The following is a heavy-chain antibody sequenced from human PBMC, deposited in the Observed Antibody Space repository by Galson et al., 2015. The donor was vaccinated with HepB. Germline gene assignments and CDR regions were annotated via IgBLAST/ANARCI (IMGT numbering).Heavy chain of an antibody. J-gene: IGHJ6*03. Sequence: SVKVSCKASGYSFTSYYMHWVRQAPGQGLEWMGIINPSGGSTRYAQKFQGRVTMTRDTSTSTVYMELSSLRSEDTAVYYCARQTYCSSTSCYYYYYHMDVWGKGTTVTVSS. CDR3: ARQTYCSSTSCYYYYYHMDV. CDR2: INPSGGST. CDR1: GYSFTSYY. V-gene: IGHV1-46*01. D-gene: IGHD2-2*01.